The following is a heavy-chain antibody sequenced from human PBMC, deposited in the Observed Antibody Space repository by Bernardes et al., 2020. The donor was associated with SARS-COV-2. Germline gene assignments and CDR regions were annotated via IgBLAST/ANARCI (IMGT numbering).Heavy chain of an antibody. D-gene: IGHD3-3*01. CDR1: GYTFTSYG. Sequence: ASVKVSCKASGYTFTSYGISWVRQAPGQGLEWMGWISAYNGNTNYAQKLQGRVTMTTDTSTSTAYMELRSLRSDDTAVYYCARSDGYENFGVVIHAPRFDPWGQGTLVTVSS. CDR3: ARSDGYENFGVVIHAPRFDP. J-gene: IGHJ5*02. V-gene: IGHV1-18*01. CDR2: ISAYNGNT.